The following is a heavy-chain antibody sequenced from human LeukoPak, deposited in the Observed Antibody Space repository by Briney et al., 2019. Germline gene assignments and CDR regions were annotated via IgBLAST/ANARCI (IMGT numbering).Heavy chain of an antibody. CDR2: IRYDGSNK. Sequence: GGSLRLSCAASGFTFSSYGMHWVRQAPGKGLEWVAFIRYDGSNKYYADSVKGRFTISRDNAKNSLYLQMNSLRAEDTAVYYCAREVEYYPGGKYYYDSPTAFDYWGQGTLVTVSS. J-gene: IGHJ4*02. D-gene: IGHD3-22*01. CDR3: AREVEYYPGGKYYYDSPTAFDY. CDR1: GFTFSSYG. V-gene: IGHV3-30*02.